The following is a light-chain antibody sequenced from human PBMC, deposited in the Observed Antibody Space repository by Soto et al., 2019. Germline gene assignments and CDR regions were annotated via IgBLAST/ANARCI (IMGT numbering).Light chain of an antibody. CDR3: QQYGTSWT. CDR1: QSLSSSY. V-gene: IGKV3-20*01. CDR2: GAS. J-gene: IGKJ1*01. Sequence: EIVLTQSPGTLSLSPGERATLSCRASQSLSSSYLAWYQQKPGQAPRPLIYGASSRATGIPDRFSRSGSGADFTLTISRLEPEDFAVYYCQQYGTSWTFGQGTKVEIK.